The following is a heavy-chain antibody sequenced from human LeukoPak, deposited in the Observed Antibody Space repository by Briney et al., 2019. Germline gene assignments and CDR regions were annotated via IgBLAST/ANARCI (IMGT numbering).Heavy chain of an antibody. CDR1: GYTFTSYD. CDR2: INPNSGGT. D-gene: IGHD2/OR15-2a*01. V-gene: IGHV1-2*04. J-gene: IGHJ4*02. CDR3: ARDTSYYFDY. Sequence: GASVKVSCKASGYTFTSYDINWVRQATGQGLEWMGWINPNSGGTNYAQNFQGWVTMTRDTSISTAYMELSRLRSDDTAVYYCARDTSYYFDYWGQGTLVTVSS.